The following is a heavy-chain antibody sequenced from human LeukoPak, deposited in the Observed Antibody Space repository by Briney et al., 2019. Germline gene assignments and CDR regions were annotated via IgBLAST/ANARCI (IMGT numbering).Heavy chain of an antibody. CDR1: SGSINSYY. CDR2: IYTTGKT. J-gene: IGHJ4*02. V-gene: IGHV4-4*07. D-gene: IGHD3-16*01. Sequence: SETLSLTCTVPSGSINSYYWGWVRQPAGRGLEWIGRIYTTGKTDYNPSLKSRLTMSVDTSKRQFSLNLRSVTAADTAIYYCARHGYTASHYFLDFWSQGTLVTVSS. CDR3: ARHGYTASHYFLDF.